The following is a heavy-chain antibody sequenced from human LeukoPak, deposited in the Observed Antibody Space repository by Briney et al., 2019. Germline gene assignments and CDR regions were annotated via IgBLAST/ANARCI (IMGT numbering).Heavy chain of an antibody. Sequence: ASVKVSCKASGYTFIGYYLHWVRQAPGQGLEWMGWINPNSGGTNYAQKFQGRVTMTRDTSISTAYMELSRLRSDDTAVYYCARDRISSGSYGGGYWDQGTLVTVSS. D-gene: IGHD6-19*01. CDR2: INPNSGGT. J-gene: IGHJ4*02. V-gene: IGHV1-2*02. CDR1: GYTFIGYY. CDR3: ARDRISSGSYGGGY.